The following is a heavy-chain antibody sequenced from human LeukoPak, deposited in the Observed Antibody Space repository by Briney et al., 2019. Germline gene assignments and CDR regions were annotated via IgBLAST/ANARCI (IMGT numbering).Heavy chain of an antibody. CDR2: IKEDGSEK. CDR3: ARTTYGDS. Sequence: GGSLRLSCAASGFTLSTYWMTWVRQAPRKGLEWEAAIKEDGSEKHYVDSMKGRLTISRDNAKNSLYLQMSSLRAEDTAVYYCARTTYGDSWGQGTLVTVSS. J-gene: IGHJ4*02. D-gene: IGHD1-1*01. CDR1: GFTLSTYW. V-gene: IGHV3-7*02.